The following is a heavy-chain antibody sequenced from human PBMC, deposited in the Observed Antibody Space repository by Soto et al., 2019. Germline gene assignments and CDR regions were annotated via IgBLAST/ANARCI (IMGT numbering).Heavy chain of an antibody. CDR2: ISYDGSNK. D-gene: IGHD3-3*01. J-gene: IGHJ6*02. Sequence: SLRLSCAASGFTFSSYGMHWVRQAPGKGLEWVAVISYDGSNKYYADSVKGRFTISRDNSKNTLYLQMNSLRAEDTAVYYCAKEIGGEFWSGYATRAYYYYGMGVWGQGTTVTVSS. CDR3: AKEIGGEFWSGYATRAYYYYGMGV. V-gene: IGHV3-30*18. CDR1: GFTFSSYG.